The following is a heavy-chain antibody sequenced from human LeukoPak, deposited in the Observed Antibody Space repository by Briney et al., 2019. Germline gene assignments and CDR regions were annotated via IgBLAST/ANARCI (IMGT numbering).Heavy chain of an antibody. CDR2: ISGSGGST. D-gene: IGHD3-9*01. Sequence: PGGSLRLSRAASGFTFSTYAMNWVRQAPGKGLEWVSGISGSGGSTHYADSVKGRFTISRDNSKNTLYLQMNSLRAEDTAVYYCAKEAYDVLTGTNWFDPWGQGTLVTVSS. V-gene: IGHV3-23*01. CDR1: GFTFSTYA. J-gene: IGHJ5*02. CDR3: AKEAYDVLTGTNWFDP.